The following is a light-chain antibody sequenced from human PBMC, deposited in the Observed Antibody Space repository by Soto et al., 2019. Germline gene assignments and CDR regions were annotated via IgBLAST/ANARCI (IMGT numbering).Light chain of an antibody. V-gene: IGKV3D-15*01. CDR1: QSMNRD. CDR2: GAS. CDR3: QQYNSWPIT. Sequence: EIGMTQSPATLSLSPGERSTLSCRASQSMNRDLAWYVQKPGQAPRRVIYGASTWGTGVPPRFTGSGSGTEFTLTISGLQSEDFAVYYCQQYNSWPITFGQGTRLEI. J-gene: IGKJ5*01.